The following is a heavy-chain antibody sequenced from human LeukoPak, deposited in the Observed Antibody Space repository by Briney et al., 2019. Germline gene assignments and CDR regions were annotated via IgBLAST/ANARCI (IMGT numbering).Heavy chain of an antibody. CDR2: INPNSGGT. V-gene: IGHV1-2*02. CDR1: GYTFTDFY. J-gene: IGHJ6*03. Sequence: GASVKVSCKTSGYTFTDFYIHWVRQAPGQGLEWMGWINPNSGGTNYAQKFQGRVTMTRDTSISTAYMELSRLRSDDTAVYYCARDRGADYYDSSGYYYHYYYYMDVWGKGTTVTVSS. D-gene: IGHD3-22*01. CDR3: ARDRGADYYDSSGYYYHYYYYMDV.